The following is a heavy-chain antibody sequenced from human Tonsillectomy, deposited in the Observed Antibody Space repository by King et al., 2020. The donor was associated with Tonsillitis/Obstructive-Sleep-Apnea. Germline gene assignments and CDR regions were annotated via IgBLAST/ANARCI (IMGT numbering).Heavy chain of an antibody. CDR2: ISGSGSAI. V-gene: IGHV3-11*01. D-gene: IGHD2/OR15-2a*01. J-gene: IGHJ4*02. CDR3: ASVGLRCSTTGCSSFDY. CDR1: GFTFSDYY. Sequence: VQLVESGGGLVKPGGSLRLSCAASGFTFSDYYMGWIRQAPGKGLEGVSYISGSGSAIYYADSVKGRFTIPRDNAKNSLYLQMNSLRAEDTAVYYCASVGLRCSTTGCSSFDYWGQGTLVTVSS.